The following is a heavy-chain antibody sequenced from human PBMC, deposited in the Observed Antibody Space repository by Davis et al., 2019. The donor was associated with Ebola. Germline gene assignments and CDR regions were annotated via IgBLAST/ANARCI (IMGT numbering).Heavy chain of an antibody. J-gene: IGHJ6*02. Sequence: ESLKISCAASGFTFSSYWMHWVRQAPGKGLVWVSRINSDGSSTSYADSVKGRFTISRDNAKNTLYLQMNSLRAEDTAVYYCARAEDILTGYSHSYYYGMDVWGQGTTVTVSS. CDR3: ARAEDILTGYSHSYYYGMDV. CDR1: GFTFSSYW. D-gene: IGHD3-9*01. CDR2: INSDGSST. V-gene: IGHV3-74*01.